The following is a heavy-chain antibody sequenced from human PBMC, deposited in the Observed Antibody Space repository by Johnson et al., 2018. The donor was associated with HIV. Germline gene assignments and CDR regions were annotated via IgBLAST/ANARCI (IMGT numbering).Heavy chain of an antibody. J-gene: IGHJ3*02. D-gene: IGHD1-14*01. Sequence: EVQLVESGGGLVQPGGSLRLSCAGSGFTLSDYAMSWVRQAPGKGLEWVSGVNWNGVSTNYADSVKGRFTISRDNAKNSLYLQMNSLRAEDTAVYYCKSEGAFDIWGQGTMVTVSS. V-gene: IGHV3-20*04. CDR2: VNWNGVST. CDR1: GFTLSDYA. CDR3: KSEGAFDI.